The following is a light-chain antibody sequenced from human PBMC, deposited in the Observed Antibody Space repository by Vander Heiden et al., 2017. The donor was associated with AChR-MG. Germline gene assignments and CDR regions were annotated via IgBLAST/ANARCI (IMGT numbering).Light chain of an antibody. V-gene: IGLV3-19*01. CDR1: SLRSYY. CDR3: NSRDSSGNHVV. J-gene: IGLJ2*01. Sequence: SSELTQDHAVSVALGQTVRITCPGDSLRSYYASWYQQKPGQAPVLVIYGKNNRPSGIPDRFSGSSSGNTASLTITGAQAEDEADYYCNSRDSSGNHVVFGGGTKLTVL. CDR2: GKN.